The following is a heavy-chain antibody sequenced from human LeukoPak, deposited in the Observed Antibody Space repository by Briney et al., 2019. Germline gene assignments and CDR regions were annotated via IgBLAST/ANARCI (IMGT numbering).Heavy chain of an antibody. V-gene: IGHV4-59*01. Sequence: SGTLSLTCTVSGGSISSYYWSWIRQPPGKGLEWIGYFYYSGSTNYNPSLKSRVTISVDTSKNQFSLKLSSVTAADTAVYYCAREKCSGGSCYSDYWGQGTLVTVSS. CDR2: FYYSGST. J-gene: IGHJ4*02. CDR3: AREKCSGGSCYSDY. D-gene: IGHD2-15*01. CDR1: GGSISSYY.